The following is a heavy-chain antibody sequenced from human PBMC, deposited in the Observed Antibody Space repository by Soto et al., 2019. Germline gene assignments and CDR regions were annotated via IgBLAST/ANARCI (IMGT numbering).Heavy chain of an antibody. CDR2: ISAYNGNT. J-gene: IGHJ6*02. Sequence: ASVKVSCKASGYTFTSYGISWVRQAPGQGLEWMGWISAYNGNTNYAQKLQGRVTMTTDTSTSTAYMELRSLRSDDTAVYYCAKSLGDYYDSSGLHYYYYGMDVWG. V-gene: IGHV1-18*01. CDR1: GYTFTSYG. CDR3: AKSLGDYYDSSGLHYYYYGMDV. D-gene: IGHD3-22*01.